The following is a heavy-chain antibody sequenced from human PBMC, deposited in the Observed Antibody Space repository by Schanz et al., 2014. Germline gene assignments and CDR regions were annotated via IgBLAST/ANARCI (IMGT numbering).Heavy chain of an antibody. J-gene: IGHJ3*02. V-gene: IGHV3-23*04. CDR3: AKGRFGELSAFDI. Sequence: VQLVESGGGVVQPGRSLRLSCAAPGFTLSNYAMSWVRQAPGKGLEWVSTIGTSGGTNYAESVKGRFTISRDNSKNTLYLQMNSLRAEDTAVYYCAKGRFGELSAFDIWGQGTMVTVSS. CDR2: IGTSGGT. CDR1: GFTLSNYA. D-gene: IGHD3-10*01.